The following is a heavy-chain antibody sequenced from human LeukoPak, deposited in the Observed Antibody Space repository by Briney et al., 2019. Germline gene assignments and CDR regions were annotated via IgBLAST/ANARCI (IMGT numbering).Heavy chain of an antibody. CDR3: ARPRGGSSPDVFDI. CDR2: IHYSVCP. CDR1: GASISSSYDY. V-gene: IGHV4-39*01. Sequence: SETLSLTCTVSGASISSSYDYWGWVRKPPERGGEWIESIHYSVCPSSTPSLKILLTLFVDPSENQFSLSLTSLTAADTAAYYCARPRGGSSPDVFDICGQGPMVTVSS. D-gene: IGHD2-15*01. J-gene: IGHJ3*02.